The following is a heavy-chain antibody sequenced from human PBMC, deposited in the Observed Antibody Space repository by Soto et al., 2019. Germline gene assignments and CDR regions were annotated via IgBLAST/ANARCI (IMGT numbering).Heavy chain of an antibody. CDR2: ISPDGGNQ. CDR1: GLIVRDYA. V-gene: IGHV3-30-3*01. J-gene: IGHJ1*01. D-gene: IGHD6-6*01. CDR3: ARENSRIAPRLFQH. Sequence: PGGCMGLCCVACGLIVRDYAMDLSRQAPGKGLVWVAPISPDGGNQYCSESAKGRFTISRDNSKNTLYLQMNDLRPDDTALYYCARENSRIAPRLFQHWGHGSLVTVSS.